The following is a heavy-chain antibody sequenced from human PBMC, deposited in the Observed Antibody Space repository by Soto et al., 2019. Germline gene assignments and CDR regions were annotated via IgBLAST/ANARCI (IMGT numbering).Heavy chain of an antibody. CDR1: GFTFSSYG. Sequence: GGSLRLSCAASGFTFSSYGMHWVRQAPGKGLEWVAVISYDGSNKYYADSVKGRFTISRDNSKNTLYLQMNSLRAEDTAVYYCAKDLLRGYDFWSGYYKADYYYGMDVWGQGTTVTVS. D-gene: IGHD3-3*01. CDR2: ISYDGSNK. V-gene: IGHV3-30*18. CDR3: AKDLLRGYDFWSGYYKADYYYGMDV. J-gene: IGHJ6*02.